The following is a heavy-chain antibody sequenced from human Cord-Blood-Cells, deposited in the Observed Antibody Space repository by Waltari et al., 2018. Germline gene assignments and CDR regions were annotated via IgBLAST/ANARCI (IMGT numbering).Heavy chain of an antibody. CDR3: ARHRTGDDAFDI. D-gene: IGHD7-27*01. CDR1: GGSISSISYY. J-gene: IGHJ3*02. Sequence: QLQLQESGPGLVKPSETLSLTCTVPGGSISSISYYWGWIRQPPGKGLEWIGSIYYSGSTYYNPSLKSRVTISVDTSKNQFSLKLSSVTAADTAVYYCARHRTGDDAFDIWGQGTMVTDSS. V-gene: IGHV4-39*01. CDR2: IYYSGST.